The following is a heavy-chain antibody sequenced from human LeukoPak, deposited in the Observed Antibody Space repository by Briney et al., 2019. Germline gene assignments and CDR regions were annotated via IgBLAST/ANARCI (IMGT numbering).Heavy chain of an antibody. CDR2: INQDGSEK. CDR1: GFTLSTSW. J-gene: IGHJ4*02. D-gene: IGHD1-26*01. V-gene: IGHV3-7*01. CDR3: VVY. Sequence: GGSLRPSCAASGFTLSTSWMSWVRQAPGKWLEWVANINQDGSEKYYVDSVRGRFSIARDNAKNSLYLQMNSLRAEDTAVYCGVVYWGQGIPITVSS.